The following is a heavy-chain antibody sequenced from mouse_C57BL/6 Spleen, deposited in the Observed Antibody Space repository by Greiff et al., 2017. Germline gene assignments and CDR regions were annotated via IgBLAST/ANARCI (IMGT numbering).Heavy chain of an antibody. D-gene: IGHD1-3*01. CDR2: IYPGDGDT. CDR1: GYAFSSSW. J-gene: IGHJ2*01. V-gene: IGHV1-82*01. Sequence: QVQLQQSGPELVKPGASVKISCKASGYAFSSSWMNWVKQRPGQGLEWIGRIYPGDGDTNYNGKFKGKATLTADKSSSTAYMQLSSLTSEDSAVYFCARSQTGTWVFDYWGQGTTLTVSS. CDR3: ARSQTGTWVFDY.